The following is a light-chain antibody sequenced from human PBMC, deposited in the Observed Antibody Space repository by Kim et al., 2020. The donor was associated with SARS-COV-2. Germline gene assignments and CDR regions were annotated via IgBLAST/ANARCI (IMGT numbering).Light chain of an antibody. CDR3: QSADSSGTYV. Sequence: SPGQKARMTCSGDALPKQYAYWYQQKPGQAPVLVIYKDTERPSGIPERFSGSSSGTTVTLTISGVQAEDEADYYCQSADSSGTYVFGTGTKVTVL. V-gene: IGLV3-25*03. J-gene: IGLJ1*01. CDR2: KDT. CDR1: ALPKQY.